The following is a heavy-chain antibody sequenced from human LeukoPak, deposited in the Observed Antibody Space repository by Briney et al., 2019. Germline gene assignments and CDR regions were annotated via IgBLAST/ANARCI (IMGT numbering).Heavy chain of an antibody. J-gene: IGHJ4*02. V-gene: IGHV3-30*03. Sequence: GGSLRLSCVTSGFTVSSNYMSWVRQAPGKGLDWVAVMSFDGKNTYYADSVKGRFTVSRDNSKNTLYLQMNSLRAEDTAVYCARGVPYASWSGPHYSDYWGQGTLVTVSS. CDR2: MSFDGKNT. D-gene: IGHD3-3*01. CDR3: ARGVPYASWSGPHYSDY. CDR1: GFTVSSNY.